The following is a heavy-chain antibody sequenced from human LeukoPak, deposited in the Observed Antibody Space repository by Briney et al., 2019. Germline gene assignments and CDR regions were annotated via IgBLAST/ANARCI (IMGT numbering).Heavy chain of an antibody. V-gene: IGHV1-69*13. D-gene: IGHD3-22*01. CDR1: GGTFSSYA. CDR2: IIPIFGTA. J-gene: IGHJ4*02. Sequence: GASVKVSCKASGGTFSSYAISWVRQAPGQGLEWMGGIIPIFGTANYAQKFQGRVTITADESTSTAYMELSSLRSEDTAVYYCTRGPSYYYDSSGYYSYWGQGTLLTVSS. CDR3: TRGPSYYYDSSGYYSY.